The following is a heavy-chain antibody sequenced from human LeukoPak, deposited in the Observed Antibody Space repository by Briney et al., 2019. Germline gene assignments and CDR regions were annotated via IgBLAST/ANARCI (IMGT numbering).Heavy chain of an antibody. CDR3: ARHVSSGWYYFDY. Sequence: SETLSLTCTVSGGSISSYYWSWIRQPPGKGLEWIGYIYYSGSTNYNPSLKSRVTISVDTSKNQSSLKLSSVTAADTAVYYCARHVSSGWYYFDYWGQGALSPSPQ. CDR2: IYYSGST. J-gene: IGHJ4*02. V-gene: IGHV4-59*08. CDR1: GGSISSYY. D-gene: IGHD6-19*01.